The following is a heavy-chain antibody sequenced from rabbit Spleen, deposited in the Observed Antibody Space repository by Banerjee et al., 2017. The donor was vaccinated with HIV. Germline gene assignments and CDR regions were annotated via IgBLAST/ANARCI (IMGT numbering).Heavy chain of an antibody. CDR1: GFSFNGNY. CDR3: ARDTSTSFSTYGMDL. J-gene: IGHJ6*01. Sequence: QEQLEESGGGLVTPGGTLTLTCTASGFSFNGNYICWVRQAPGKGLEWIGCIYAGSSGNTYSATWAKGRFTISKTSPTTVTLQMTSLTAADTATYFCARDTSTSFSTYGMDLWGQGTLVTVS. D-gene: IGHD1-1*01. CDR2: IYAGSSGNT. V-gene: IGHV1S45*01.